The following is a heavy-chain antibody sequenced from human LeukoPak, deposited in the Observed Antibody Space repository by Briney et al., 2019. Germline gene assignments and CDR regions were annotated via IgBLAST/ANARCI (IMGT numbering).Heavy chain of an antibody. D-gene: IGHD2/OR15-2a*01. J-gene: IGHJ4*02. V-gene: IGHV4-39*07. CDR2: IHYSGST. CDR1: GGSISSSSYY. CDR3: ASISDRRDFDY. Sequence: PSETLSLTCTVSGGSISSSSYYWAWIRQPPGKGLEWIGSIHYSGSTNYNPSLKSRVTISVDTSKNQFSLKLSSVTAADTAVYYCASISDRRDFDYWGQGTLVTVSS.